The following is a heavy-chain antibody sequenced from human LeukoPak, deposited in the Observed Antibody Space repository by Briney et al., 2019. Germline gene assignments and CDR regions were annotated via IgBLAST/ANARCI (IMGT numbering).Heavy chain of an antibody. J-gene: IGHJ3*02. CDR1: GFTFSNYW. CDR3: ARGGVVIIYDAFDI. CDR2: INSDGSST. Sequence: GGSLRLSCAASGFTFSNYWMHWVRQAPGKGLVWVSRINSDGSSTSYADSVKGRFTISRDNAKNSLYLQMNSLRAEDTAVYYCARGGVVIIYDAFDIWGQGTMVTVSS. D-gene: IGHD3-3*01. V-gene: IGHV3-74*01.